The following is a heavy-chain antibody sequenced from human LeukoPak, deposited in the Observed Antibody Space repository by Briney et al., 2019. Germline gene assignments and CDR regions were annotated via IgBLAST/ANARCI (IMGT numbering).Heavy chain of an antibody. CDR1: GGTFSSYA. J-gene: IGHJ4*02. D-gene: IGHD5-24*01. CDR2: IIPIFGTA. V-gene: IGHV1-69*05. CDR3: ARPRDGYNYGFDY. Sequence: SVKVSCKASGGTFSSYAISWVRQAPGQGLEWMGRIIPIFGTANYAQKFQGRVTITTDESTSTAYMELSSLRSEDTAVYYCARPRDGYNYGFDYWGQGALVTVSS.